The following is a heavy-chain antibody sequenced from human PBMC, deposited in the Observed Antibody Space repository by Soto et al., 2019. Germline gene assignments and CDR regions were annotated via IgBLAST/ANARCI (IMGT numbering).Heavy chain of an antibody. D-gene: IGHD3-22*01. Sequence: SETLSLTCTVSGGSISSDYWSWIRQPPGKGLEWIGYIYYSGSTNYNPSLKSRVTISVDTSKNQFSLKLSSVTAADTAVYYCARVTWYYYDSIGPNWFDPWGQGILVTVSS. V-gene: IGHV4-59*01. CDR2: IYYSGST. CDR1: GGSISSDY. J-gene: IGHJ5*02. CDR3: ARVTWYYYDSIGPNWFDP.